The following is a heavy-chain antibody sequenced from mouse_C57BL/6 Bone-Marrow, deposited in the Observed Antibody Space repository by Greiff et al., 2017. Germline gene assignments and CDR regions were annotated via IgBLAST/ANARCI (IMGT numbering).Heavy chain of an antibody. CDR2: IYPGNSDT. CDR3: MGGLRGLYYAMDY. D-gene: IGHD2-4*01. V-gene: IGHV1-5*01. CDR1: GYTFTSYW. Sequence: VQLQQSGTVLARPGASVKMSCKTSGYTFTSYWMHWVKQRPGQGLEWIGAIYPGNSDTSYNQKFKGKAKLTAVTSASTAYMELSSLTNEDSAVYYCMGGLRGLYYAMDYWGQGTSVTVSS. J-gene: IGHJ4*01.